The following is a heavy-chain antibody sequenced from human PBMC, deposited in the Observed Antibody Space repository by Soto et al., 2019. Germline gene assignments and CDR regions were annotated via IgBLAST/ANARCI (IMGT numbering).Heavy chain of an antibody. Sequence: QVQLQESGPGLVKPSQTLSLTSTVSGDSISSGNYYWSWIRQHPGRGLERIGYIYYTGSSYYSPSLKSRVSMSVDTSKNQFSLTLNSVTPADTAVYFCARLYTYGYYYFDTWGQGTLVTVSS. D-gene: IGHD5-18*01. CDR2: IYYTGSS. V-gene: IGHV4-31*03. CDR1: GDSISSGNYY. CDR3: ARLYTYGYYYFDT. J-gene: IGHJ4*02.